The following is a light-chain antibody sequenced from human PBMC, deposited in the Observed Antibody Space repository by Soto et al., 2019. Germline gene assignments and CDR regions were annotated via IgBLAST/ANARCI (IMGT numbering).Light chain of an antibody. CDR3: QQYESYPMT. V-gene: IGKV1-5*03. J-gene: IGKJ4*01. Sequence: SQMTQYPSTLSASVGDRVTITCRASQSISSWLAWYQQKPGRAPKLLISKASTLQSGVPPRFSGSGSGTEFTLTISSLQPDDFATYYCQQYESYPMTFGGGTKVEIK. CDR1: QSISSW. CDR2: KAS.